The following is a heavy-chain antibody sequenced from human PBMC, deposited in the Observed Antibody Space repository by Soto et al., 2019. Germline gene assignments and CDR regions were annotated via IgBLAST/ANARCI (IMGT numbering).Heavy chain of an antibody. CDR1: GGSISSGPYS. Sequence: SETLSLTCAVSGGSISSGPYSWSWIRQPPGKGLEWIGEINHSGSTNYNPSLKSRVTISVDTSKNQFSLKLSSVTAADTAVYYCARGPIVGARGGFGFDSWGQGTLVTVSS. CDR2: INHSGST. D-gene: IGHD1-26*01. V-gene: IGHV4-34*01. J-gene: IGHJ5*01. CDR3: ARGPIVGARGGFGFDS.